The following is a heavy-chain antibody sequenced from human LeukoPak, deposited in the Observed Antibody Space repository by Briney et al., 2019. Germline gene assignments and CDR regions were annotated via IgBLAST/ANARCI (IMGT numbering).Heavy chain of an antibody. CDR1: GGSISSGSYY. J-gene: IGHJ4*02. CDR2: IYTSGST. D-gene: IGHD3-22*01. V-gene: IGHV4-61*02. Sequence: SETLSLTCTVSGGSISSGSYYWSWIRQPAGKGLEWIGRIYTSGSTNYNPSLKSRVTISVDTSKNQFSLKLSSVTAADTAVYYCARDYYDSSGYYFDYWGQGTLVTVS. CDR3: ARDYYDSSGYYFDY.